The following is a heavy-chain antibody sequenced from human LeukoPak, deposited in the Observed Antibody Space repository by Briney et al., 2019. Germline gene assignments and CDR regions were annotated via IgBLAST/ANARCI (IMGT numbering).Heavy chain of an antibody. J-gene: IGHJ4*02. CDR2: IYSGGST. Sequence: GGSLRLSCAASGFTVSSNYMSWVRQAPGKGLEWVSVIYSGGSTYYADSVKGRFTISRDNSKNTLYLQMNSLRAEDTAVYYCALPRYDTSGYYGWGQGTLVTVSS. D-gene: IGHD3-22*01. CDR3: ALPRYDTSGYYG. CDR1: GFTVSSNY. V-gene: IGHV3-66*01.